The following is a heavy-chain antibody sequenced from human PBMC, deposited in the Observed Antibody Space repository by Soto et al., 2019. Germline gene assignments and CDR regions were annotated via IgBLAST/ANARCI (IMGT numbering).Heavy chain of an antibody. CDR1: GGSISNYY. D-gene: IGHD4-17*01. J-gene: IGHJ3*02. Sequence: QVHLLESGPGLVKPSETLSLTCTVSGGSISNYYWSWIRQPPGKGLEWIGYIYNSGSTNYNPSLISRVTMSFDTSKNQLSLRLSSATAADTAVYFCTRPNQGDYSFDIWGQGTLVTVSS. CDR2: IYNSGST. V-gene: IGHV4-59*01. CDR3: TRPNQGDYSFDI.